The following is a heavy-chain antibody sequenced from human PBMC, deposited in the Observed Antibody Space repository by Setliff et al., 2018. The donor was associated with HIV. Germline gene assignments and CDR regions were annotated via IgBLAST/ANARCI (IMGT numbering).Heavy chain of an antibody. CDR3: ARHLYWNPDAFDI. J-gene: IGHJ3*02. CDR1: GGSISTNNFY. Sequence: PSAALSLTCTVTGGSISTNNFYWGWIRQPPGKGLQWIGSIYFTGDSYYDPSLKSRVTTSVDTSNNQFSLRLSSVTAADTAVFFCARHLYWNPDAFDIWGQGTMVTVSS. D-gene: IGHD1-1*01. V-gene: IGHV4-39*01. CDR2: IYFTGDS.